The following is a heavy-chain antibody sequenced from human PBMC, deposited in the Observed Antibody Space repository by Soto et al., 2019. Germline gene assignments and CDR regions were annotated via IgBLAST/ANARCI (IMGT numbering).Heavy chain of an antibody. J-gene: IGHJ5*02. V-gene: IGHV1-18*04. CDR1: GYPFSKYG. D-gene: IGHD5-12*01. Sequence: QLQLVQSGGEVKKPGASVGVSCEAYGYPFSKYGISWIRQAPGQGLEWMGWIKPDNGNTDYAQKFQGRVTMTTDTSSNTAYMELRSLRSDDTAVYYCATSYDSGFDPWGQGTLVSVSS. CDR2: IKPDNGNT. CDR3: ATSYDSGFDP.